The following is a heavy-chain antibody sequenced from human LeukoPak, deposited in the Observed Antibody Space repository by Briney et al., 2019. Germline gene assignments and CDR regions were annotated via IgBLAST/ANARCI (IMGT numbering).Heavy chain of an antibody. V-gene: IGHV1-2*02. J-gene: IGHJ4*02. CDR2: INPNSSGT. Sequence: APLKVSCKASGYTFTPYYMHWVRQAPGHGLEWMGWINPNSSGTNYAQKSQLRITMTRDTSISTAYMSLSGLIPDHTPVHQRPKEYILTAYYGDYWGQGTLVTVSS. CDR1: GYTFTPYY. CDR3: PKEYILTAYYGDY. D-gene: IGHD3-9*01.